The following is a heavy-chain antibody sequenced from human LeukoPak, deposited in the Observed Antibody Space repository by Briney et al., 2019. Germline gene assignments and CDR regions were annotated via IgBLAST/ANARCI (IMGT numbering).Heavy chain of an antibody. V-gene: IGHV3-33*08. CDR2: IWYDGTDT. J-gene: IGHJ4*01. CDR3: ARGLLDFDF. CDR1: GFTFSSYG. D-gene: IGHD3-3*01. Sequence: GGSLRLSCAAAGFTFSSYGMHWVRHDPGGGLEWVALIWYDGTDTYYADAVRGRFTISRDDSKNTVYLQMSSLRAEDTAFYYCARGLLDFDFWGHGTLVSVSS.